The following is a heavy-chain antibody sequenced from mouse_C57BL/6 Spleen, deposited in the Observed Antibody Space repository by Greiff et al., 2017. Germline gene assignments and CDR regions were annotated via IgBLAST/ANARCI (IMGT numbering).Heavy chain of an antibody. D-gene: IGHD2-1*01. Sequence: DVKLVESGPGLVKPSQSLSLTCSVTGYSITSGYYWNWIRQFPGNKLEWMGYISYDGSNNYNPSLKNRISITRDTSKNQFFLKLNSVTTEDTATYYCARPSGNTFAYWGQGTLVTVSA. CDR2: ISYDGSN. CDR1: GYSITSGYY. J-gene: IGHJ3*01. CDR3: ARPSGNTFAY. V-gene: IGHV3-6*01.